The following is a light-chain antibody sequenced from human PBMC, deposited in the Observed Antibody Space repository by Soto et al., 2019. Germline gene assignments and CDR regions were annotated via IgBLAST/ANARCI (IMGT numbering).Light chain of an antibody. CDR1: QSIRSN. J-gene: IGKJ4*01. Sequence: EIVLTQSPGTLSLSPGERATLSCRAIQSIRSNTLAWYQQKPGQAPRLLLYAASTRATGVSARFSGSGSGTECTLTISSLQSEDFRIYYCQYYNNWLATFGGGTKVDIK. CDR3: QYYNNWLAT. CDR2: AAS. V-gene: IGKV3-15*01.